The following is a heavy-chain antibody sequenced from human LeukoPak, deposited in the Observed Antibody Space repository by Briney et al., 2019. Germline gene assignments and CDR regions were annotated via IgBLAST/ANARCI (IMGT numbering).Heavy chain of an antibody. V-gene: IGHV1-18*01. CDR1: GYTFTSYG. CDR2: ISGHDGNT. Sequence: ASVKVSCKASGYTFTSYGFSWVRQAPGQGLEWVGWISGHDGNTKYAQKYQGRVTMTTETSTSTAYMELSSLGSDDTAVYYCARDAYGSGKGFFDYWGQGTLVTVSS. D-gene: IGHD3-10*01. CDR3: ARDAYGSGKGFFDY. J-gene: IGHJ4*02.